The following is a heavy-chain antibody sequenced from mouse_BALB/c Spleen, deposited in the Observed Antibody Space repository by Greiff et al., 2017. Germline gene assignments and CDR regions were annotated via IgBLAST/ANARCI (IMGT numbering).Heavy chain of an antibody. CDR1: GYTFTDYA. Sequence: QVQLQQSGAELVRPGVSVQISCKGSGYTFTDYAMHWVKQSHAKSLEWIGVISTYYGAASYNQKFKGKATLTVDKSSSTAYMQLKSLTSEESAVYYCTRGGSYWYFDVWGAGTTVTVSS. J-gene: IGHJ1*01. CDR2: ISTYYGAA. D-gene: IGHD1-1*01. CDR3: TRGGSYWYFDV. V-gene: IGHV1S137*01.